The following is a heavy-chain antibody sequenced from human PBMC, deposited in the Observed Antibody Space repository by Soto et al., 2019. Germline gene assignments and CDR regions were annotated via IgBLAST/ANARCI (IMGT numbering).Heavy chain of an antibody. J-gene: IGHJ4*02. D-gene: IGHD3-16*01. V-gene: IGHV4-59*11. CDR1: GASMTDHY. CDR2: IFYTGNT. CDR3: ASSGHTFGGVV. Sequence: SETLSLTCTVSGASMTDHYCSWIRQPPGKGLEYIGYIFYTGNTNYNSSFKSRVTMSIDMSRNQISLNLNSVTAADTAVYYCASSGHTFGGVVWGQGILVTVSS.